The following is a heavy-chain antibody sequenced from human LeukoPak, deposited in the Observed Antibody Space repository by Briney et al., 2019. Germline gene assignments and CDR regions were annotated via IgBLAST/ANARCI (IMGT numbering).Heavy chain of an antibody. Sequence: GGSLRLSCAASGFTVSNNYMSWVRQAPGKGLEWVSIIYSGGNTYYADSVKGRFTISRDNSMNTLYLQMNSLRAEDTAVYYCARVRPRTYYYGMDVWGQGTTVTVSS. CDR1: GFTVSNNY. J-gene: IGHJ6*02. CDR3: ARVRPRTYYYGMDV. V-gene: IGHV3-53*01. CDR2: IYSGGNT.